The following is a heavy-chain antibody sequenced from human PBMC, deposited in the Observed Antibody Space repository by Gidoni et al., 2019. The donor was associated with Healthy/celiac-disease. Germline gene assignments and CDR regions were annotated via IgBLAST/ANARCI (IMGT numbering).Heavy chain of an antibody. CDR2: IYPGESDT. J-gene: IGHJ6*02. V-gene: IGHV5-51*01. D-gene: IGHD3-3*01. CDR3: ARSGGDFWSGYYYYYGMDV. CDR1: GYRFTSSW. Sequence: EVPLVPSGAEVKKPGESLKISCKGSGYRFTSSWIGGVRQMPGKGLEWMGIIYPGESDTRYSPSFQGQGTISADKSISTAYLQWSSLKASDTAMYYWARSGGDFWSGYYYYYGMDVWGQGTTVTVSS.